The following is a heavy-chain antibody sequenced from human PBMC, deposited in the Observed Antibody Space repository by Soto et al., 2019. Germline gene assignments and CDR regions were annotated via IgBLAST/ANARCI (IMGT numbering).Heavy chain of an antibody. V-gene: IGHV1-69*04. CDR1: GGTFSSYT. J-gene: IGHJ6*03. CDR2: IIPILGIA. D-gene: IGHD6-6*01. Sequence: SVKVSCKASGGTFSSYTISWVRQAPGQGLEWMGRIIPILGIANYAQKFQGRVTITADKSTSTAYMELSSLRSEDTAVYYCAREAGSSAIYYYYYMDVWGKGTTVTVSS. CDR3: AREAGSSAIYYYYYMDV.